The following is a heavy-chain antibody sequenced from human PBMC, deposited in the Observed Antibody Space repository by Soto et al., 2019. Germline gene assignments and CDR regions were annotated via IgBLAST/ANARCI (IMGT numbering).Heavy chain of an antibody. CDR3: ARVGAYLGEFDYFDY. V-gene: IGHV3-21*06. J-gene: IGHJ4*02. Sequence: GGSLRLSCSASGFNFNSYTMNWVRQAPGKGLEWVSSISRFSDNIYYADSVKGRFAISRANAENSVYLQMNSLRAEDTAVYYCARVGAYLGEFDYFDYWGQGTPVTVSS. D-gene: IGHD3-10*01. CDR2: ISRFSDNI. CDR1: GFNFNSYT.